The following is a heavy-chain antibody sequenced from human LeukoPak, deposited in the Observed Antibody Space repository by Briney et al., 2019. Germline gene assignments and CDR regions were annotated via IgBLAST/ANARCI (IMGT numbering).Heavy chain of an antibody. J-gene: IGHJ5*02. CDR2: ISSSSYI. CDR1: GFTFSSYS. D-gene: IGHD5-18*01. Sequence: GGSLRLSCAASGFTFSSYSMNWVRQAPGKGLEWVSSISSSSYIYYADSVKGRFTISRGNAKNSLYLQMNSLRAEDTAVYYCARGDTAMARRAHWFDPWGQGTLVTVSS. CDR3: ARGDTAMARRAHWFDP. V-gene: IGHV3-21*01.